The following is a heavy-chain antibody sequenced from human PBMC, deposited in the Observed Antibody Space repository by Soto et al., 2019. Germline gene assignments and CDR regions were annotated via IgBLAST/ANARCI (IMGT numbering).Heavy chain of an antibody. V-gene: IGHV1-69*02. CDR3: ARGYCSGGSCYSPRYNWFDP. CDR2: IIPILALT. D-gene: IGHD2-15*01. Sequence: QVQLVQSGAEVKKTGSSVKVSCKASGDTSSTYSINWVRQAPGQGLEWVGRIIPILALTNYAQRFQGRVTITADKSTSKVYMELSSLRSEDTAVYYCARGYCSGGSCYSPRYNWFDPWGQGTRVTVSS. CDR1: GDTSSTYS. J-gene: IGHJ5*02.